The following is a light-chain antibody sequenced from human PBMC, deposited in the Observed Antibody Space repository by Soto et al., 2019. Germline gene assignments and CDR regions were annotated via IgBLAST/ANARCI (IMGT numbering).Light chain of an antibody. CDR2: DVR. J-gene: IGLJ2*01. CDR1: SSDIDGYNY. V-gene: IGLV2-11*01. Sequence: QSVLTQPRSVSGSPGQSVTISCTRTSSDIDGYNYVSWYQQHPGRAPKLMMYDVRRRPSGVPDRFSGSKSGNTASLTISGLQAEDEADYYCCSYAGSYTFVVFGGGTKLTVL. CDR3: CSYAGSYTFVV.